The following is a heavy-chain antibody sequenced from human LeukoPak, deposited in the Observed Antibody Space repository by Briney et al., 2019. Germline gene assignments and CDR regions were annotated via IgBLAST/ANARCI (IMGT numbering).Heavy chain of an antibody. D-gene: IGHD1-26*01. CDR2: IYYSGNS. CDR3: AGPAGTYWYFDL. CDR1: GGSISSDHYY. Sequence: SETLSLTCTVSGGSISSDHYYWGWIRQPPGKGLEWIGSIYYSGNSYYNPSLKSRVTMSVDTSKNQFSLKVSSVTAADTAVYYCAGPAGTYWYFDLWGRGTLVTVS. V-gene: IGHV4-39*07. J-gene: IGHJ2*01.